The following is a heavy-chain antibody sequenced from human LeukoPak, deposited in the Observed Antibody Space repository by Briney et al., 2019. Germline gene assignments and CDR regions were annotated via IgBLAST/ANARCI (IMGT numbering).Heavy chain of an antibody. CDR3: ARGGYYYLDV. V-gene: IGHV4-59*01. CDR2: IFHNGNT. CDR1: DGSMSPYY. Sequence: SETLSLTCTVSDGSMSPYYWSWIRQSPGKGLEWIAYIFHNGNTKYNPSLWSRVTISIDTSRNQVFLNLNSATVADTAVYYCARGGYYYLDVWGKGTTVTVSS. J-gene: IGHJ6*03.